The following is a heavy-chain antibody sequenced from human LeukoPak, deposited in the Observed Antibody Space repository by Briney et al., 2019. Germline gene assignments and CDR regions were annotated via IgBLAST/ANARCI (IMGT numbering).Heavy chain of an antibody. CDR2: ISGSGGST. CDR1: GFTFSSYA. CDR3: ARGYFDYDSSGYFQPLDYMDV. J-gene: IGHJ6*03. D-gene: IGHD3-22*01. Sequence: GGSLGLSCAASGFTFSSYAMSWVRQAPGKGLEWVSAISGSGGSTYYADSVKGRFTISRDNSKNTLYLQMNSLRAEDTAVYYCARGYFDYDSSGYFQPLDYMDVWGKGTTVTVSS. V-gene: IGHV3-23*01.